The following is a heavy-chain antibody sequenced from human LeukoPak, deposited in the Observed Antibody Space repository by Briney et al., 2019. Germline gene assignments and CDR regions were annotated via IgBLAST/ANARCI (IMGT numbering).Heavy chain of an antibody. CDR1: GFTFSSFA. CDR3: AKDDFLSVNYYYGMDV. J-gene: IGHJ6*02. D-gene: IGHD3/OR15-3a*01. Sequence: GGSLRLSCAASGFTFSSFAMSWVRQAPGKGLEWVSAISGSGGSTYYADSVKGRFTISRDNSKNTLYLQMNSLRVEDTAEYYCAKDDFLSVNYYYGMDVWGQGTTVTVSS. V-gene: IGHV3-23*01. CDR2: ISGSGGST.